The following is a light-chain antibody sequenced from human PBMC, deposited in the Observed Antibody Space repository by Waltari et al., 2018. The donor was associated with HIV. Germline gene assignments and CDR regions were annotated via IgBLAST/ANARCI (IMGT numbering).Light chain of an antibody. V-gene: IGKV3-11*01. CDR2: DAS. Sequence: DIVLTQSPATLSLSPGERATLSCRASQSVSSYLAWYQQKPGQAPKLLIYDASNMATGIPARFSGSGSGTDFTLTISSLQPEDFAVYYCQQRSNWPLTFGRGTKVEIK. J-gene: IGKJ4*01. CDR1: QSVSSY. CDR3: QQRSNWPLT.